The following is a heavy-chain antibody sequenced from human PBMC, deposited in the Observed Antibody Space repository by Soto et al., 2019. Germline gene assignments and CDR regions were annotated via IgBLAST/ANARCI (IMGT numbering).Heavy chain of an antibody. CDR2: ISDSGGST. CDR1: GFTFSSYA. J-gene: IGHJ1*01. D-gene: IGHD2-15*01. CDR3: ATTLVVVAAEYFQH. V-gene: IGHV3-23*01. Sequence: EVQLLESGGGLVQPGGSLRLSCAASGFTFSSYAMSWVRQAPGKGLECVSAISDSGGSTYYADSVKGRFTISRDNSKNTLYLQMNSLRAEDTAVYYCATTLVVVAAEYFQHWGQGTLVTVSS.